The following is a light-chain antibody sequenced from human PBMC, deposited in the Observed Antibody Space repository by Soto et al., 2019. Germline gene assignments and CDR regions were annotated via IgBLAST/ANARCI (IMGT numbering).Light chain of an antibody. CDR2: GAS. CDR3: QQYGSPIT. Sequence: EIVLTQSPGTLSLSPGERSTLSCMASQSVSSSYLAWYQQKPGQAPRLLIYGASSRATGIPDRFSGSGSGTDFTLTISRLEPEDFAVYYCQQYGSPITFGQGTRLEIK. CDR1: QSVSSSY. J-gene: IGKJ5*01. V-gene: IGKV3-20*01.